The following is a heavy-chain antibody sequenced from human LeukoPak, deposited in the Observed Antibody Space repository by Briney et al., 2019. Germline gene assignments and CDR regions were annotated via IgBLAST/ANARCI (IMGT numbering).Heavy chain of an antibody. CDR1: GFTFSDYA. J-gene: IGHJ4*02. Sequence: GGSLRLSCAASGFTFSDYAMNWVRQAPGKGLEWVSGISGSGDRTSYGDAVKGRFTISRDNSKNTLYVQMNSLRAEDTAIYYCAKRGRDGYNSPINYWGQGTLVTVSS. CDR3: AKRGRDGYNSPINY. V-gene: IGHV3-23*01. D-gene: IGHD5-24*01. CDR2: ISGSGDRT.